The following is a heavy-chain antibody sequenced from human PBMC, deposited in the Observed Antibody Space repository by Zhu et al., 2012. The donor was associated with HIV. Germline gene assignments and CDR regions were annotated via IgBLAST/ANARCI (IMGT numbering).Heavy chain of an antibody. V-gene: IGHV3-15*01. Sequence: EVQLVESGGGLVRPGGSLRLSCAVSGLNFNDAWMSWVRQAPGKGLEWIGRIKSRRSGGTTDYAAPVKGRFSISRDDPNHTVDLQMTSLRTEDTAIYYCSHISGVRVRGIMAFPLGSWGQGTMVTVSS. CDR3: SHISGVRVRGIMAFPLGS. D-gene: IGHD3-10*01. CDR2: IKSRRSGGTT. CDR1: GLNFNDAW. J-gene: IGHJ3*02.